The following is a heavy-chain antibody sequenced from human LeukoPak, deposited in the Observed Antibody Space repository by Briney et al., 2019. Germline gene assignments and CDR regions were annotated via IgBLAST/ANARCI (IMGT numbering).Heavy chain of an antibody. Sequence: GGSLRLSCVASGIAFEKSWINWVRQAPGRGLEWVANIKQDGSEKYYVDSVKGRFTISRDNAKNSLYLQMNSLRAEDTAVYYCARVLIAAAGYDYWGQGTLVTVSS. CDR1: GIAFEKSW. CDR2: IKQDGSEK. V-gene: IGHV3-7*01. CDR3: ARVLIAAAGYDY. J-gene: IGHJ4*02. D-gene: IGHD6-13*01.